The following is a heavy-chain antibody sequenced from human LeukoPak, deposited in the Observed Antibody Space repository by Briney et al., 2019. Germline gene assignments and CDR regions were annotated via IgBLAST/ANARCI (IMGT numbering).Heavy chain of an antibody. CDR1: GGTFSSYA. CDR2: IIPILGIA. J-gene: IGHJ3*02. CDR3: ARWGTMTTSQYAFDI. Sequence: GASVKVSCKASGGTFSSYAISWVRQAPGQGLEWMGRIIPILGIANYAQKFQGRVTITADKSTSTAYMELSSLSSEDTAVYYCARWGTMTTSQYAFDIWGQGTMVTVSS. V-gene: IGHV1-69*04. D-gene: IGHD4-17*01.